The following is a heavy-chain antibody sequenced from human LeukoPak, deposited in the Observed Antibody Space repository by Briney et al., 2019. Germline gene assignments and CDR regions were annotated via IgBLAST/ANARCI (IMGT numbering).Heavy chain of an antibody. CDR3: ARGGRNGYYYYYYGMDV. Sequence: ASVKVSCKASGYTFTSYDINWVRQATGQGLEWMGWMNPNSGNTGYSQKFQGRVTMTSITSISTAYMELSRLRSEATAVYYCARGGRNGYYYYYYGMDVWSQGTTVTVSS. CDR2: MNPNSGNT. V-gene: IGHV1-8*01. CDR1: GYTFTSYD. J-gene: IGHJ6*02. D-gene: IGHD1-14*01.